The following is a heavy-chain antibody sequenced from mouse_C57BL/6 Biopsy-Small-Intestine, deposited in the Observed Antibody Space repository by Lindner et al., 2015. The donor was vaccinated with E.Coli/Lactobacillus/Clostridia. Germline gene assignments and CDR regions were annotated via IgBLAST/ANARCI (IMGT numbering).Heavy chain of an antibody. CDR2: INPVSGST. J-gene: IGHJ1*01. CDR1: GYTFTNYY. Sequence: SVKVSCKASGYTFTNYYIHWVRQAPGQGLEWMGRINPVSGSTSDAQKLQGRLTMTRDTSTSTVYMELSSLRSEDTAVYYCARDRGFGFDIWGQGTTVTVSS. V-gene: IGHV1-55*01. CDR3: ARDRGFGFDI. D-gene: IGHD2-2*01.